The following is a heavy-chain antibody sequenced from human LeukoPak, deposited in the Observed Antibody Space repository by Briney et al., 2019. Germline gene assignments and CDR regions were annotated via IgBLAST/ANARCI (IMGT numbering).Heavy chain of an antibody. V-gene: IGHV4-59*11. J-gene: IGHJ4*02. Sequence: SETLSLTCTVSGGSISGHYWSLIRQPPGKGLEWIGYIYYTGITKYNPSLKSRVTISVDTSKNQFSLRLTSVTAADTAVYYCARVSFHYHSGNYGWYFDSWGQGTLVSVSS. D-gene: IGHD3-10*01. CDR3: ARVSFHYHSGNYGWYFDS. CDR2: IYYTGIT. CDR1: GGSISGHY.